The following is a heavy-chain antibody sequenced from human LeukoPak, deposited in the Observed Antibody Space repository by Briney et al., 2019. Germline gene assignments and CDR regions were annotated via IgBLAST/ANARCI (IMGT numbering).Heavy chain of an antibody. CDR1: GYTFTGYY. J-gene: IGHJ6*02. V-gene: IGHV1-2*02. CDR2: INPNSGVT. CDR3: ARDHCTRSSCYEDHYYGMDV. Sequence: ASVKVSCKASGYTFTGYYMHWVRQAPGQGLEWMGWINPNSGVTEYAQKFQGRVTMTRDTSITAAYMELSRLRSDDTAMYYCARDHCTRSSCYEDHYYGMDVWGQGTTVTLSS. D-gene: IGHD2-2*01.